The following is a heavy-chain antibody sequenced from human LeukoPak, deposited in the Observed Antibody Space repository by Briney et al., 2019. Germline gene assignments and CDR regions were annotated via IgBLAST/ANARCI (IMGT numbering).Heavy chain of an antibody. CDR3: AKRQSGAYGDFDY. J-gene: IGHJ4*02. V-gene: IGHV3-23*01. D-gene: IGHD1-26*01. CDR1: GFTFSSYG. Sequence: PGGSLRLSCAASGFTFSSYGMSWVRQAPGKGLEWGSILSSSGSTTYYASSVKGRFTISRDNSKNTLYLQMNSLRAEDTALYYCAKRQSGAYGDFDYWGQGTLVTVSS. CDR2: LSSSGSTT.